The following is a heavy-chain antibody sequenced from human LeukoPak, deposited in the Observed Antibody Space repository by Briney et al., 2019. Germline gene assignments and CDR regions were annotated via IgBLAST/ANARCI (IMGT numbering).Heavy chain of an antibody. CDR3: ARDVEVADYYFDY. CDR2: INAGNGNT. CDR1: GYTFTSYA. Sequence: ASVKVSCKASGYTFTSYAMHWVRQAPGQRLEWMGWINAGNGNTKYSQKFQGRVTITRDTSASTAYMELSSLRSEDTAVYYCARDVEVADYYFDYWGQGTLVTVSS. J-gene: IGHJ4*02. V-gene: IGHV1-3*01. D-gene: IGHD2-15*01.